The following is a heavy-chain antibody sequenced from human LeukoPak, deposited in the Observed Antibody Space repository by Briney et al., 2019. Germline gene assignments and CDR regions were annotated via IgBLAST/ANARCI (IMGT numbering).Heavy chain of an antibody. D-gene: IGHD3-16*01. CDR2: ISGSGADT. CDR1: GFTFSGYA. CDR3: AKIPWGGHYFDY. J-gene: IGHJ4*02. V-gene: IGHV3-23*01. Sequence: GGSLRLSCGASGFTFSGYAMSWVRQAPGKGLQWVSAISGSGADTYYADSVKGRFTISRDNSKNTLYLQMNSLRAEDTAVYHCAKIPWGGHYFDYWGQGTLVTVSS.